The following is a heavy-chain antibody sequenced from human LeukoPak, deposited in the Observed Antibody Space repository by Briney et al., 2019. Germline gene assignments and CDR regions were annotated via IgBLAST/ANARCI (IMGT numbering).Heavy chain of an antibody. CDR2: IYTSGST. CDR3: AASNYYDTDYRFDP. CDR1: GASISRGTYH. V-gene: IGHV4-61*02. Sequence: PSQTLSLTCSVSGASISRGTYHWSWIRQAAGKGLEWIGRIYTSGSTNYNPSLKSRVTMSVDTSKNQFSLKLSSVTAADTAVYYCAASNYYDTDYRFDPWGQGTLVTVSS. J-gene: IGHJ5*02. D-gene: IGHD3-22*01.